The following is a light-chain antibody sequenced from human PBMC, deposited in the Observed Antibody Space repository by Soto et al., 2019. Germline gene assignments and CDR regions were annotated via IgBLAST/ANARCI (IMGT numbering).Light chain of an antibody. CDR3: QQYGNSPFT. J-gene: IGKJ2*01. V-gene: IGKV3-20*01. Sequence: EIVLTQSPGTLSLSPGERATLSCRTRQSVSNNYLAWYQQKPGQTPRLLIYAASSRATGVPDRFSGSGSGTDFTLTVSRLEPEDFAVFYCQQYGNSPFTFGPGTKVEIK. CDR2: AAS. CDR1: QSVSNNY.